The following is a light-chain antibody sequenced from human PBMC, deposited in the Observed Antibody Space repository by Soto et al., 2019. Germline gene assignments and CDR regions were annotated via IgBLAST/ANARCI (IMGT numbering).Light chain of an antibody. J-gene: IGKJ1*01. V-gene: IGKV2-30*01. CDR1: HSLVYYGGNAC. Sequence: DVVMTQSPPSVPVTLGLPVSISCRSSHSLVYYGGNACLHWFQQRPGQSPSRLIYTVSNRASGVAARLSGGGSGTDFALDISRVEDEDVGSYCCMHGTDRPATFGQGTKVDI. CDR2: TVS. CDR3: MHGTDRPAT.